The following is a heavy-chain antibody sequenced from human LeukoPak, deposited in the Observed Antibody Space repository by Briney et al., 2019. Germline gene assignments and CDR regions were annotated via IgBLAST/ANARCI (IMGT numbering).Heavy chain of an antibody. J-gene: IGHJ4*02. D-gene: IGHD5/OR15-5a*01. CDR2: IYYSGST. CDR3: ARDGPSTPFDY. Sequence: SQTLSLTCTVSGGSISSGSYYWSWIRQPPGKGLEWIGYIYYSGSTNYNPSLKSRVTISVDTSKNQFSLKLSSVTAAGTAVYYCARDGPSTPFDYWGQGTLVTVSS. CDR1: GGSISSGSYY. V-gene: IGHV4-61*01.